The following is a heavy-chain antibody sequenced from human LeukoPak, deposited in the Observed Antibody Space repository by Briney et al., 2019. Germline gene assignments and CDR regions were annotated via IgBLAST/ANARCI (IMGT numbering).Heavy chain of an antibody. CDR3: ARDGSSGNYYDSSGYYRDGDAFDI. Sequence: PGGSLRLSCAASGFTFSSYSMNWVRQAPGKGLEWVSSISSSSGYIYYADSVKGRFTISRDNAKNSLYLQMNRLRAEDTAVYYCARDGSSGNYYDSSGYYRDGDAFDIWGQGTMVTVSS. J-gene: IGHJ3*02. CDR1: GFTFSSYS. D-gene: IGHD3-22*01. V-gene: IGHV3-21*01. CDR2: ISSSSGYI.